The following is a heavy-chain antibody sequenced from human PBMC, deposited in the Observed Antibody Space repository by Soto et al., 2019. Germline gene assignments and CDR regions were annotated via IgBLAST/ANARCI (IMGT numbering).Heavy chain of an antibody. CDR2: IWYDGSNK. CDR3: AREAVYYDSSGPLDY. Sequence: GGSLRLSCAASGFTFSSYGMHWVRQAPGKGLEWVAVIWYDGSNKYYADSVKGRFTISRDNSKNTLYLQMNSLRAEDTAVYYCAREAVYYDSSGPLDYWGQGTLVTVSS. D-gene: IGHD3-22*01. J-gene: IGHJ4*02. V-gene: IGHV3-33*08. CDR1: GFTFSSYG.